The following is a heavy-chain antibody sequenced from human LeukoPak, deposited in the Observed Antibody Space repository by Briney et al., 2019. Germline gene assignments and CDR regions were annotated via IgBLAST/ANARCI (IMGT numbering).Heavy chain of an antibody. V-gene: IGHV4-39*01. J-gene: IGHJ4*02. CDR3: ARQTGSGLFILP. D-gene: IGHD3/OR15-3a*01. CDR1: GGSISSSSYY. Sequence: SETLSLTCTVSGGSISSSSYYWGWIRQPPGKGLEWIGNIYHSGNTYYNSSLKSRVTISVDTSKNQFSLRLTSVTAADTAVYYCARQTGSGLFILPGGQGTLVTVSS. CDR2: IYHSGNT.